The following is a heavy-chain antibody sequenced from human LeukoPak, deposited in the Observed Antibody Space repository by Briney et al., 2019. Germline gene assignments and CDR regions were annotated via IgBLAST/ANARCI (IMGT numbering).Heavy chain of an antibody. J-gene: IGHJ4*02. D-gene: IGHD3-10*01. CDR2: ISSSSSYI. CDR1: GFTFNSYS. Sequence: PGGSLRLSCAASGFTFNSYSMYWVRQAPGKGLEWVSSISSSSSYIYYADSVKGRFTISRDNAKNSLYLQMNSLRAEDTAVYYCARGMYYYGSGSSFDNWGQGTLVTVSS. CDR3: ARGMYYYGSGSSFDN. V-gene: IGHV3-21*01.